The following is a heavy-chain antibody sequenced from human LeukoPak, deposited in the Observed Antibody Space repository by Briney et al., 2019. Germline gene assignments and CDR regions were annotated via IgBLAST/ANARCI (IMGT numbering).Heavy chain of an antibody. CDR1: GFTFSSCW. CDR2: INSNGSST. J-gene: IGHJ4*02. D-gene: IGHD6-13*01. CDR3: AKSAAAAGRTYFDS. V-gene: IGHV3-74*01. Sequence: GGSLRLSCAASGFTFSSCWMHWVRQAPGKGLVWVARINSNGSSTSYADSVKGRFTIPRDSAKNTLYLQMNSLRAEDTAVYYCAKSAAAAGRTYFDSWGQGTLVTVSS.